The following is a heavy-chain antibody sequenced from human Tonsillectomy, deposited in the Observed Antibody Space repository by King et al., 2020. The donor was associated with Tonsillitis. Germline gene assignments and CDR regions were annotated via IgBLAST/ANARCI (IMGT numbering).Heavy chain of an antibody. D-gene: IGHD1-26*01. CDR1: GFTFDDYA. Sequence: VQLVESGGGLVQPGRSLRLSCAASGFTFDDYAMHWVRQAPGKGLEWVSGISWNGGSRGYADSVKGRFTISRDSAKNFLYLQMNSLRAEDTALYYCATDGRADFYYGMDVWGQGTAVTVSS. J-gene: IGHJ6*02. CDR3: ATDGRADFYYGMDV. CDR2: ISWNGGSR. V-gene: IGHV3-9*01.